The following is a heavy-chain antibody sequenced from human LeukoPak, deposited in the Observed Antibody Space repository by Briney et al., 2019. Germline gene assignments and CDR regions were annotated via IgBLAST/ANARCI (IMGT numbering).Heavy chain of an antibody. CDR3: AHIVATASQDY. CDR2: ISSRGDST. D-gene: IGHD5-12*01. J-gene: IGHJ4*02. CDR1: GFIFSNYA. Sequence: PGGSLRLSCAASGFIFSNYAMSWVRQVPGRGLEWVSTISSRGDSTYVADSVKGRFTISGDNSKNTLYLQMNSLRAEDTAVYYCAHIVATASQDYWGQGTLVTVSS. V-gene: IGHV3-23*01.